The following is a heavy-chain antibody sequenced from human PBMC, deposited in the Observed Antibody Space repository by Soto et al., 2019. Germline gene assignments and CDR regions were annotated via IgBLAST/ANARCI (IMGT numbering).Heavy chain of an antibody. V-gene: IGHV1-3*01. J-gene: IGHJ4*02. CDR3: TRDLNGGNPFDY. CDR2: IDPGSGYT. CDR1: GYTLTNYA. Sequence: QVQLVQSGAEVKKPGASVRVSCKPSGYTLTNYAIQWVRQAAGQGLEWLGWIDPGSGYTEYSQRFQGRVTLSRDNPASTFYMDLTSLTSGDTAVYFCTRDLNGGNPFDYWGQGTLVTVSS. D-gene: IGHD2-8*01.